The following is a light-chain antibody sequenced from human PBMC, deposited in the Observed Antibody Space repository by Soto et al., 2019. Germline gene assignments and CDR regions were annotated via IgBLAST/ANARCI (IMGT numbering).Light chain of an antibody. CDR3: QQSYGSPT. J-gene: IGKJ4*01. CDR2: AAS. Sequence: DIQMTQSPSSLSASVGDSVTITCRASQSINKYLNWYQQRPGEAPELLMYAASSLQSGVPSRFSGIGSGTYFTLTITSLQPEDFATYYCQQSYGSPTFGGGTKLEI. CDR1: QSINKY. V-gene: IGKV1-39*01.